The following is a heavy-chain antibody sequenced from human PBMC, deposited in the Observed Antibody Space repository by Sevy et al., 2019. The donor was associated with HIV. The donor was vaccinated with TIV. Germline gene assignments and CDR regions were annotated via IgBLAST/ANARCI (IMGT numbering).Heavy chain of an antibody. CDR1: RFTFNTYW. CDR3: ARDSPGYGGYNY. V-gene: IGHV3-7*01. Sequence: GGSLRLSCAASRFTFNTYWMSWVRQAPGKGLEWVGNIKEDGSAKYYADSVKGRFTISRDNAKNSLYLQMNSLRVEDTAVYCCARDSPGYGGYNYWGQGTLVTVSS. CDR2: IKEDGSAK. D-gene: IGHD1-26*01. J-gene: IGHJ4*02.